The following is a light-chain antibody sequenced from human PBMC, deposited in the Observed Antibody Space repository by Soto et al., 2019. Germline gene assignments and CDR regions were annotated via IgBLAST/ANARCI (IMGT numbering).Light chain of an antibody. J-gene: IGKJ1*01. CDR3: QPYENYWT. Sequence: DIQMTQSPSTLSATAGDRVTITCRASQSISRWLAWYQQKQWKAPKLLIYDASNLERGVPSRFSGSGSGTEFTLTFSHMQPDDFATYYCQPYENYWTFGHGTKVEIK. CDR2: DAS. V-gene: IGKV1-5*01. CDR1: QSISRW.